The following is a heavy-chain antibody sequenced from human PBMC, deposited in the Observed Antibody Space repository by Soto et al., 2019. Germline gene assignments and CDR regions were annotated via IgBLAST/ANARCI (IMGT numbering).Heavy chain of an antibody. CDR3: ARVRQVYWNFDL. J-gene: IGHJ2*01. CDR2: IYYSGST. V-gene: IGHV4-31*03. D-gene: IGHD1-1*01. Sequence: QVQLQESGPGLVKPSQTLSLTCTVSGGSITSGDYYWSWIRQHPGKGLEWIGYIYYSGSTYYNPSLKSRXXIXVXXSDNQFSLKLTSVTAADTAVYYCARVRQVYWNFDLWGRGTLVTVSS. CDR1: GGSITSGDYY.